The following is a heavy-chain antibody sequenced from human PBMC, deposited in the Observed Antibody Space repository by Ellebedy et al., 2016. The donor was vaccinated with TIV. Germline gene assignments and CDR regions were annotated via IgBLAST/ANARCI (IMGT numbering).Heavy chain of an antibody. J-gene: IGHJ3*02. Sequence: GESLKISCAASGFTFNSYWMHWVRQAPGKGLVWVSRIKSDGSSTNYADSVRGRFTISRDNAKSTLYLQMNSLRAEDTAMYYCARGPYGGSAFDNWGQGTMVTVSS. D-gene: IGHD4-23*01. V-gene: IGHV3-74*01. CDR2: IKSDGSST. CDR3: ARGPYGGSAFDN. CDR1: GFTFNSYW.